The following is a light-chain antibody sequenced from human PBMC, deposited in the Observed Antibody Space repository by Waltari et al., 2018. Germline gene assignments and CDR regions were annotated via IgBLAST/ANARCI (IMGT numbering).Light chain of an antibody. CDR1: QSISSY. CDR2: AAS. V-gene: IGKV1-9*01. CDR3: QQLNNYPIA. J-gene: IGKJ4*01. Sequence: DIQMTQSPSSLSASVGDRVTITCRASQSISSYLNWYQQKPGKAPKLLIYAASSLQSGVPSRFSGSGSGTEFTLTISSLQTEDFATYYCQQLNNYPIAFGGGTKVEIK.